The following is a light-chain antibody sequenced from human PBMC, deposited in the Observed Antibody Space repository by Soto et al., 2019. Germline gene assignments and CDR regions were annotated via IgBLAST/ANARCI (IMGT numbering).Light chain of an antibody. J-gene: IGKJ5*01. CDR1: QSVLLTSNNKNY. V-gene: IGKV4-1*01. CDR2: GAS. Sequence: DIVMTQSPDSLAVSLGERATINCKSSQSVLLTSNNKNYLAWYQQKPGQAPRLLIYGASSRAPGIPDRFSGSGSGTDFTLTVSGLEPEDFAMYYCQQSGGSPRITFGQGTRLEIK. CDR3: QQSGGSPRIT.